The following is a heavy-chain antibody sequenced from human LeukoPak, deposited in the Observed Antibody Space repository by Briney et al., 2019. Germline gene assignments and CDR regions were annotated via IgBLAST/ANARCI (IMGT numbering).Heavy chain of an antibody. CDR3: RPTKYYFDY. D-gene: IGHD6-6*01. J-gene: IGHJ4*02. CDR1: GFTFSSYS. Sequence: GGSLRLSCAASGFTFSSYSMNWVRQAPGKGLEWVSAISGSGGSTYYADSVKGRFTISRDNSKNTLYLQMNSLRAEDTAVAGRRPTKYYFDYWGQGTLVTVSS. CDR2: ISGSGGST. V-gene: IGHV3-23*01.